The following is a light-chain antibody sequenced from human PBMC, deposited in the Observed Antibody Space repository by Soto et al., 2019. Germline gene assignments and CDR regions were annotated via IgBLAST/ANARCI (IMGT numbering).Light chain of an antibody. CDR1: STDVGGYNA. CDR2: EVT. J-gene: IGLJ1*01. Sequence: QSVLSQPASVSGSPGQTITISCTGTSTDVGGYNAVSWYQHHPGKAPKLIIYEVTHRPSGVSDRFSASKSGNTASLTISGLQAEYEADYYCNSFRVSHLYVSGTGTKVTVL. CDR3: NSFRVSHLYV. V-gene: IGLV2-14*01.